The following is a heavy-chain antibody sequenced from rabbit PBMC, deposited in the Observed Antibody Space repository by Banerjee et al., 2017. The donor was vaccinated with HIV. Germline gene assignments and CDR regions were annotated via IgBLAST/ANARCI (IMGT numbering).Heavy chain of an antibody. CDR3: ARDLAGVFGWNFGL. Sequence: EQLVESGGGLVKPGGSLTLTCKASGFTFSNKDVMCWVRQAPGKGLQWIACINAVTGKAVYASWAKGRFPFSKTSSTTVTLQMTSLTAADTATYFCARDLAGVFGWNFGLRGPGTLVTVS. CDR1: GFTFSNKDV. CDR2: INAVTGKA. D-gene: IGHD4-1*01. V-gene: IGHV1S45*01. J-gene: IGHJ4*01.